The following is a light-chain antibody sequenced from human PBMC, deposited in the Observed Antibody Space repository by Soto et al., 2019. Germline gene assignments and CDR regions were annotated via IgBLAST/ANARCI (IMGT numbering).Light chain of an antibody. Sequence: QSVLTQPPSVSGAPGQRVTISCTGSSSNIGAGYDVHWYQQLPGTAPKLLIYGNSNRPSGVPDRFSGSKSGTSASLAITGPQAEDAADYCCQSYDSSLSGSVFGGGTKLTVL. J-gene: IGLJ2*01. V-gene: IGLV1-40*01. CDR1: SSNIGAGYD. CDR2: GNS. CDR3: QSYDSSLSGSV.